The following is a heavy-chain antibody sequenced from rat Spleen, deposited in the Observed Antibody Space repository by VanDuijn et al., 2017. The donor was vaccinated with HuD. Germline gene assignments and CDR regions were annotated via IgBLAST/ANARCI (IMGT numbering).Heavy chain of an antibody. Sequence: EVQLVESGGGLVQPGRSLKLSCVASGFTFNNYWMTWIRQAPGKGLEWVASISTGGGNTYYRDSVKGRFTISRDNAKSTLYLQMDSLRSEDTATYYCARQDNTLFDYWGQGVMVTVSS. D-gene: IGHD1-10*01. CDR2: ISTGGGNT. V-gene: IGHV5-31*01. CDR1: GFTFNNYW. CDR3: ARQDNTLFDY. J-gene: IGHJ2*01.